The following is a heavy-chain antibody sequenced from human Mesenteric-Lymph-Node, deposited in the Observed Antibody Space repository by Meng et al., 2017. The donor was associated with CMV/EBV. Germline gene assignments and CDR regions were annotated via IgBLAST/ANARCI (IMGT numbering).Heavy chain of an antibody. Sequence: GESLKISCAASGFTFSSYWMHWVRQAPGKGLVWVSRINNDGSTTRYADSVKGRFTISRDNVKNTLYLQMNSLRAEDTAVYYCAREGIAIIVPDYWGQGTLVTVSS. J-gene: IGHJ4*02. V-gene: IGHV3-74*01. CDR1: GFTFSSYW. CDR2: INNDGSTT. D-gene: IGHD2/OR15-2a*01. CDR3: AREGIAIIVPDY.